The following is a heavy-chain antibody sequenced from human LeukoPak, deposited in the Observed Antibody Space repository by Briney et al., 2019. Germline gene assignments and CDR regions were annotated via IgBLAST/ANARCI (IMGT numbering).Heavy chain of an antibody. CDR1: VGSISSGSYY. CDR3: AREGTYYYDSSGDY. Sequence: SETLSLTCTVSVGSISSGSYYWSWIRQPAGKGLEWIGRIYTSGSTNYNPSLKSRVTISVDTSKNQFSLKLSSVTAADTAVYYCAREGTYYYDSSGDYWGQGTLVTVSS. CDR2: IYTSGST. V-gene: IGHV4-61*02. D-gene: IGHD3-22*01. J-gene: IGHJ4*02.